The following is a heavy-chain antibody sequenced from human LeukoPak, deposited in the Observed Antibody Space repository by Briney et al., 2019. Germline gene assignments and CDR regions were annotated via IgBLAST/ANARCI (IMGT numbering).Heavy chain of an antibody. CDR1: GFTFSDYY. J-gene: IGHJ4*02. D-gene: IGHD3-3*01. V-gene: IGHV3-11*04. CDR3: VRTASRIFGMQ. CDR2: ISRSGSTI. Sequence: GGSLRLSCAASGFTFSDYYMSWIRQGPGKGLEWISYISRSGSTIYYADSVKGRFTISRDNAKNSLYLQMNSLRVEDTAVYYCVRTASRIFGMQWGQGTLVIVSS.